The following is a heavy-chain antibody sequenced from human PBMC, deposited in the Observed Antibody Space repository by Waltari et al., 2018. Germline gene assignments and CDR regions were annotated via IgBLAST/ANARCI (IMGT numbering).Heavy chain of an antibody. V-gene: IGHV1-2*02. CDR3: TRASYKAATIARDNWFDP. CDR1: GYTFTGHY. Sequence: QVQLVQSGAEVKKPGASVTVSCRASGYTFTGHYIHWVRQAPGQGLEWMGWINPASGSTNYAQKFQGRSTMTRDTSTNTAYMQLSRLTSDDTACYYCTRASYKAATIARDNWFDPWGKGTLVTVSP. J-gene: IGHJ5*02. CDR2: INPASGST. D-gene: IGHD5-12*01.